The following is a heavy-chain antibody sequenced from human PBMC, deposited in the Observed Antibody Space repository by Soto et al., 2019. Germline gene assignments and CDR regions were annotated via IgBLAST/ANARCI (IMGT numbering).Heavy chain of an antibody. CDR2: SMPIFRTP. Sequence: QVQLEQSGAEVKKPGSSVKVSCKASGGTFRNSAISWVRQAPGQGLEWMGGSMPIFRTPDYSQKFQGRVTITADESTSTAYMELSGLRSDDTAVYYCARDNDRPQLGGNYYYILDVWGQGTTVTVSS. V-gene: IGHV1-69*12. J-gene: IGHJ6*02. CDR1: GGTFRNSA. D-gene: IGHD1-1*01. CDR3: ARDNDRPQLGGNYYYILDV.